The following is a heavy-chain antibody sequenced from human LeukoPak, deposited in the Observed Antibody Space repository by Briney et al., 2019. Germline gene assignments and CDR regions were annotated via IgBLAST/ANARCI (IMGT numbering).Heavy chain of an antibody. Sequence: ASVKVSCKASGYTFTSSAMNWVRQAPGQGLEWMGLINTNTGNPTYAQGFTGRFVFSLYTSDSTAYLQISSLKAEDTAVYYCARQGPGYCSSTSCYGVDYWGQGTLVTVSS. J-gene: IGHJ4*02. D-gene: IGHD2-2*01. CDR3: ARQGPGYCSSTSCYGVDY. V-gene: IGHV7-4-1*02. CDR2: INTNTGNP. CDR1: GYTFTSSA.